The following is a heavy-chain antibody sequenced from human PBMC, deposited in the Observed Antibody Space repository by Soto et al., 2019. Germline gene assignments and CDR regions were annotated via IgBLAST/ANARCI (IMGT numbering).Heavy chain of an antibody. CDR2: INHSGST. D-gene: IGHD5-12*01. Sequence: SETLSLTCAVYGGSFSGYYWSLIRQPPGKGLEWIGEINHSGSTNYNPSLKSRVTISVDTSKNQFSLKLSSVTAADTAVYYCARIRVATLSQRPNYYYYYGMDVWGQGTTVTVSS. CDR1: GGSFSGYY. CDR3: ARIRVATLSQRPNYYYYYGMDV. J-gene: IGHJ6*02. V-gene: IGHV4-34*01.